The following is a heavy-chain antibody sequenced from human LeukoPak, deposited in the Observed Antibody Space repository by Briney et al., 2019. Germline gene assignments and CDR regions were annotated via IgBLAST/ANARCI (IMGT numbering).Heavy chain of an antibody. CDR1: GFTFSSYA. CDR2: ISGSGGST. J-gene: IGHJ4*02. CDR3: AKDPFYYDSSGHPLFDY. D-gene: IGHD3-22*01. Sequence: GSLSLSCAASGFTFSSYAMSWVHQAPGKGLEWVSAISGSGGSTYYADSVKGRFTISRDNSKNTLYLQMNSLRAEDTAVYYCAKDPFYYDSSGHPLFDYWGQGTLVTVSS. V-gene: IGHV3-23*01.